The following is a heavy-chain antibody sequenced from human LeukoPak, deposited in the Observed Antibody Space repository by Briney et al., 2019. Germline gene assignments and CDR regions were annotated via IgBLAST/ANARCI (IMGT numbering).Heavy chain of an antibody. CDR3: ARLAYYDSGYHLDY. V-gene: IGHV5-51*01. CDR1: GYSLTSYW. Sequence: GESLKISCQSSGYSLTSYWIGWVRQMPGKGLEWMGIIYPGDSDTRYSPSFQGQVTISADKSISTAYLQWSSLKASDTAMYYCARLAYYDSGYHLDYWGQGTQVTVSS. CDR2: IYPGDSDT. J-gene: IGHJ4*02. D-gene: IGHD3-22*01.